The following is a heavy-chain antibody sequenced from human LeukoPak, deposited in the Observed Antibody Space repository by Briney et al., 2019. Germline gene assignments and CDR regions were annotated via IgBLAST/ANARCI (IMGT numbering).Heavy chain of an antibody. CDR1: GGSISSYY. V-gene: IGHV4-59*01. D-gene: IGHD5-24*01. CDR3: ARVSPGSRRDGYNVVDY. CDR2: IYYSGST. J-gene: IGHJ4*02. Sequence: PSETLSLTCTVPGGSISSYYWTWIRQPPGKGLEWIGYIYYSGSTSYNPSLMSRVAFSVDTSRNQFSLRLTSVTAADTAVYYCARVSPGSRRDGYNVVDYWGQGTLVTVSS.